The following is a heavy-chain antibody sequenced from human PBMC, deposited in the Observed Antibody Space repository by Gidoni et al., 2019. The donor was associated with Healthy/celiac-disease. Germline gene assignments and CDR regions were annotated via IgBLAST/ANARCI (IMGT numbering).Heavy chain of an antibody. J-gene: IGHJ4*02. Sequence: EVQLVESGGGLVKPGGSLRLSCDASGFTFSSYSMNWVSQAPGKGLEWVSSISSSSSYIYYADSVKGRFTISRDNAKNSLYLQMNSLRAEDTAVYYCARMAVPAANLAFDYWGQGTLVTVSS. D-gene: IGHD2-2*01. V-gene: IGHV3-21*01. CDR1: GFTFSSYS. CDR3: ARMAVPAANLAFDY. CDR2: ISSSSSYI.